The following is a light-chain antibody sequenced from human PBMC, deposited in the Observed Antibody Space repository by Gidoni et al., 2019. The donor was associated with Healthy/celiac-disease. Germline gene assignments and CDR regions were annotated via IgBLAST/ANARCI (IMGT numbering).Light chain of an antibody. J-gene: IGKJ3*01. CDR1: QSISSY. V-gene: IGKV1-39*01. Sequence: DIQMTQSPSSLSASVGDRVTITCRASQSISSYLNWYQQKPGKAPKLLIYAASSLKSGVPSRFSGSGSGTDFTLTISSLQPEDFATYYCQQSYSTPFTFGPXTKVDSK. CDR3: QQSYSTPFT. CDR2: AAS.